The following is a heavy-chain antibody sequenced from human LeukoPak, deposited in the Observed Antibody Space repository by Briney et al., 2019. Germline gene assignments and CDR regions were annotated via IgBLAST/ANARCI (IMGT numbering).Heavy chain of an antibody. CDR2: ISSSSSYI. Sequence: GGSLRLSCAASGFTFSSYSMNWVRQAPGKGLEWLSSISSSSSYIYYADSVKGRFTISRDNAKNSLYLQMNSLRAEDTAVYYCARDPVGYSGSSYYFDYWGQGTLVTVSS. V-gene: IGHV3-21*01. CDR3: ARDPVGYSGSSYYFDY. D-gene: IGHD5-12*01. J-gene: IGHJ4*02. CDR1: GFTFSSYS.